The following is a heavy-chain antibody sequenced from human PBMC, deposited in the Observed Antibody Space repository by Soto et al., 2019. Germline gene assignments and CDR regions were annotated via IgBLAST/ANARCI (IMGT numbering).Heavy chain of an antibody. CDR2: ISYDGSNK. V-gene: IGHV3-30-3*01. D-gene: IGHD2-2*01. CDR1: GFTFSSYA. CDR3: ASEDCISTSCHLLGAY. Sequence: QVQLVESGGGVVQPGRSLRLSCAASGFTFSSYAMHWVRQAPGKGLEWVAVISYDGSNKYYADSVKGRFTISRDNSKNMLYLQMNSLKAEDSAVYYCASEDCISTSCHLLGAYWGQGTLVTVSS. J-gene: IGHJ4*02.